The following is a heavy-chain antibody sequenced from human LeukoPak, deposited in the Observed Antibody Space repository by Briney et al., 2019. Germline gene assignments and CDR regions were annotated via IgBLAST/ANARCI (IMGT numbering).Heavy chain of an antibody. D-gene: IGHD6-19*01. J-gene: IGHJ4*02. CDR3: TTDLMTGFSTGWYFAY. CDR2: TAVSEDST. V-gene: IGHV3-23*01. CDR1: GITFNRFA. Sequence: GGSLRLSCAASGITFNRFAMSWVRQAPGEGLEWVAVTAVSEDSTHYADSVRGRFIISTDNSKNRLYLQMNSLRAEDTAEYYCTTDLMTGFSTGWYFAYWGQGTLVTVSS.